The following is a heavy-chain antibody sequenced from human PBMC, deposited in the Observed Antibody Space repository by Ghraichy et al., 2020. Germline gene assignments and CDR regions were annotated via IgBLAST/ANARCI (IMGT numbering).Heavy chain of an antibody. V-gene: IGHV4-59*01. CDR3: ARGEGIAARPHYYYYGMDV. J-gene: IGHJ6*02. CDR2: IYYSGST. Sequence: GSLRLSCTVSGGSISSYYWSWIRQPPGKGLEWIGYIYYSGSTNYNPSLKSRVTISVDTSKNQFSLKLSSVTAADTAVYYCARGEGIAARPHYYYYGMDVWGQGTTVTVSS. D-gene: IGHD6-6*01. CDR1: GGSISSYY.